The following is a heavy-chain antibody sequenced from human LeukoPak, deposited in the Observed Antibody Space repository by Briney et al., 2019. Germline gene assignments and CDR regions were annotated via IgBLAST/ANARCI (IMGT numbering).Heavy chain of an antibody. CDR3: ARSVCGGDCYINPYYFDY. Sequence: LETLSLTCTVSGGSISSYYWSWIRQPPGEGLEWIGYFSYSGSTNYNPSLKSRVTVSVDTSKNQFSLKLTSLTAADTAVYYCARSVCGGDCYINPYYFDYWGQGTLVTVSS. V-gene: IGHV4-59*01. CDR1: GGSISSYY. D-gene: IGHD2-21*02. CDR2: FSYSGST. J-gene: IGHJ4*02.